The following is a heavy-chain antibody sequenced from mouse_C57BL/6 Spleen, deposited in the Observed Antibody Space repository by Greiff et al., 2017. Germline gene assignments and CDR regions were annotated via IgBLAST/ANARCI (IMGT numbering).Heavy chain of an antibody. CDR1: GFSLRTFGMG. CDR2: IWWDADK. J-gene: IGHJ4*01. Sequence: QVTLKESGPGILQPSQTLSLTCSFSGFSLRTFGMGVGWIRQPSGKGLVWLAHIWWDADKSYTPALKSRLTISKDTSKHQVFLKSANVDTADTATYYLARSRGRGYYAMDYGGQGTSVTVSA. CDR3: ARSRGRGYYAMDY. V-gene: IGHV8-8*01. D-gene: IGHD3-3*01.